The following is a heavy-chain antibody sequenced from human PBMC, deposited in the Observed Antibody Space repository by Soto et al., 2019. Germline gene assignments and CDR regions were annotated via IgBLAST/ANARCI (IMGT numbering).Heavy chain of an antibody. D-gene: IGHD3-10*01. CDR2: ISSSSSYI. V-gene: IGHV3-21*01. CDR3: ARDPNPYYYGSGSYYGASDNWFDP. J-gene: IGHJ5*02. CDR1: GFTFSSYS. Sequence: GGSLRLSCAASGFTFSSYSMNWVRQAPGKGLEWVSSISSSSSYIYYADSVKGRFTISRDNAKNSLYLQMNSLRAEDTAVYYCARDPNPYYYGSGSYYGASDNWFDPWGQGTLVTVSS.